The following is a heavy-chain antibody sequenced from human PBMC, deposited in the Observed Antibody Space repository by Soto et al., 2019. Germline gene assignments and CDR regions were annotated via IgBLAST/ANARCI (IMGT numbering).Heavy chain of an antibody. V-gene: IGHV4-34*01. CDR2: INHSGST. J-gene: IGHJ5*02. CDR3: ARVMVRGVIRYGGWFDP. Sequence: KLSEPVSLTCAVYGGSFSGYYWSGIRQPPGKGLEWIGEINHSGSTNYNPSLKSRVTISVDTSKNQFSLKLSSVTAADTAVYYCARVMVRGVIRYGGWFDPWCQGTLVTVS. D-gene: IGHD3-10*01. CDR1: GGSFSGYY.